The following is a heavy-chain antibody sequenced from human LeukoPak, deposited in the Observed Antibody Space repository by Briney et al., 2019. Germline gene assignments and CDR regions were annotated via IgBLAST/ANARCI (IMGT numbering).Heavy chain of an antibody. Sequence: ASVKVSCKASGYTFTSYDINWVRQATGQGLEWMGWMNPNSGNTGSAQKFQGGVTMTRNTSISTAYMELSSLRSEDTAVYYCARGGSSSYYDSSGLGDYWGQGTLVTVSS. D-gene: IGHD3-22*01. V-gene: IGHV1-8*01. J-gene: IGHJ4*02. CDR3: ARGGSSSYYDSSGLGDY. CDR2: MNPNSGNT. CDR1: GYTFTSYD.